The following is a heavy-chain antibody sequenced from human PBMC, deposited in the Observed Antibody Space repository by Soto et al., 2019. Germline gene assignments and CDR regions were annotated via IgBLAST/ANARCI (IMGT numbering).Heavy chain of an antibody. CDR1: GFTFSSYE. J-gene: IGHJ4*02. V-gene: IGHV3-48*03. Sequence: PGGSLRLSCAASGFTFSSYEMNWVRQAPGKGLEWVSYISSSGSTIYYADSVKGRFTISRDNAKNSLYLQMNSLRAEDTAVYYCARAPPLATFDYWGQGTLVTVSS. CDR3: ARAPPLATFDY. CDR2: ISSSGSTI.